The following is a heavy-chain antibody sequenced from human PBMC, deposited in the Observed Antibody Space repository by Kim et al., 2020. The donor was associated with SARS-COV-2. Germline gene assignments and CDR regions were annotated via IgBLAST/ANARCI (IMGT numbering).Heavy chain of an antibody. Sequence: SVKGRFTIARDNSKNTLYLQMNSRRAEDTAVYYCAKDGVVISYYYYGMDVWGQGTTVTVSS. D-gene: IGHD3-3*01. CDR3: AKDGVVISYYYYGMDV. J-gene: IGHJ6*02. V-gene: IGHV3-23*01.